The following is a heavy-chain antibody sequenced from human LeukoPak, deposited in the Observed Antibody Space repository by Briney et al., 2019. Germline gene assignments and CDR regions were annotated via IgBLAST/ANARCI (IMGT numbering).Heavy chain of an antibody. Sequence: ASVTVSCTASGYTFTVFYMHWVRQAPGQGLEWMGWISAYNGNTNYAQKLQGRVTMTTDTSTSTAYMELRSLRSDDTAVYYCARDPYSSSWPDYWGQGTLVTVSS. CDR2: ISAYNGNT. V-gene: IGHV1-18*04. D-gene: IGHD6-13*01. CDR1: GYTFTVFY. J-gene: IGHJ4*02. CDR3: ARDPYSSSWPDY.